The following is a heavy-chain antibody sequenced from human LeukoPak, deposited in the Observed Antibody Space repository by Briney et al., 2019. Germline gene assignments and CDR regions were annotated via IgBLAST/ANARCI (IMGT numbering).Heavy chain of an antibody. Sequence: GGSLRLSCAASGFTFSVYGMHWVRQAPGKGLEWVAVIWHDGTNKYYADSVKGRFTISRDNSDDPLFLQMNSLGAEDTAVYYCARAVGPFDYWGQGTLVTVSS. CDR3: ARAVGPFDY. V-gene: IGHV3-33*01. CDR2: IWHDGTNK. J-gene: IGHJ4*02. CDR1: GFTFSVYG.